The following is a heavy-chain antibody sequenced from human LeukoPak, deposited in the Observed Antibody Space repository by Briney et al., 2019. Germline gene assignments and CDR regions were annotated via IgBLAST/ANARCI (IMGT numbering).Heavy chain of an antibody. CDR2: VYTSGST. Sequence: SETLSLTCAVSGGSISSYYLGWIRQPAGKGLEWIGRVYTSGSTNYNPSLKSRVTISVDTSKNQFSLKLISVTAADTAVYYCARGGPLNDYWGQGTLVTVSS. CDR1: GGSISSYY. J-gene: IGHJ4*02. V-gene: IGHV4-4*07. D-gene: IGHD4/OR15-4a*01. CDR3: ARGGPLNDY.